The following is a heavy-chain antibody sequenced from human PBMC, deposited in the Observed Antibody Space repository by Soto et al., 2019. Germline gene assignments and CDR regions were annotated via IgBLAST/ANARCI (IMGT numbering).Heavy chain of an antibody. CDR3: ARDRGYCSGGSCYWCFDL. CDR2: ISSDGGST. D-gene: IGHD2-15*01. V-gene: IGHV3-23*01. J-gene: IGHJ2*01. Sequence: EVQLLDSGGGLVQPGGSLRLSCAASGFNFNNNGMSWVRQAPGKGLEWVSTISSDGGSTYYADSVKGLFTISRDNSKNTMYVQMNSLRAEDTAVYYCARDRGYCSGGSCYWCFDLWGRGTLVTVSS. CDR1: GFNFNNNG.